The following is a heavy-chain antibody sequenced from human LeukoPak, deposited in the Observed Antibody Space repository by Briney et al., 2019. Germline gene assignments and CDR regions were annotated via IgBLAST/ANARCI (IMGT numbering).Heavy chain of an antibody. CDR1: SGSISSANYY. CDR3: ARVGTVTTGFYFDY. D-gene: IGHD4-17*01. J-gene: IGHJ4*02. CDR2: ISYSGST. Sequence: SETLSLTCTVSSGSISSANYYWSWIRQHPGKGLEWIGYISYSGSTSYNPSLKSRVTMSVDTSESQFSLKLTSVTAADTAVYYCARVGTVTTGFYFDYWGQGTLVTVSS. V-gene: IGHV4-31*03.